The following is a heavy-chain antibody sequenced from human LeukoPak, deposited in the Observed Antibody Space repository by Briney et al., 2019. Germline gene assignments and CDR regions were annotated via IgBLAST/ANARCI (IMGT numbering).Heavy chain of an antibody. CDR2: ISASGGNK. V-gene: IGHV3-23*01. D-gene: IGHD4/OR15-4a*01. Sequence: ETLSLTCTVSGGSISSSSYYWGWIRQPPGKGLEWVSGISASGGNKYYADSVKGRFTISRDNSKNTVYLQMNSLRAEDTAVYYCANGLSPDYWGQGTLVTVSS. J-gene: IGHJ4*02. CDR1: GGSISSSSYY. CDR3: ANGLSPDY.